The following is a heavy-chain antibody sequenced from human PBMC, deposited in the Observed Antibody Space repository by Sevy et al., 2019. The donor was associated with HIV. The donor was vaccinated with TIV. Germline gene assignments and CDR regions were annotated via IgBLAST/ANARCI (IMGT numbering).Heavy chain of an antibody. V-gene: IGHV3-30*19. J-gene: IGHJ4*02. Sequence: GGSLRLSCKASGFIFSRYGVHWVRQAPGKGLEWVAVISYDGRNNKYNVDSVKGRFTISRDNSKNTVYLQMNSLRPEDTAIYYCARDRGEILSSAFDYWGQGTLVTVSS. CDR1: GFIFSRYG. D-gene: IGHD3-16*01. CDR2: ISYDGRNNK. CDR3: ARDRGEILSSAFDY.